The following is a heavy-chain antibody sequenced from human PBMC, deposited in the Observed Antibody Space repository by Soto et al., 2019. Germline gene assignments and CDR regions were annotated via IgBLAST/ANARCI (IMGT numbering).Heavy chain of an antibody. CDR3: ERDGAYNSSQFGLDV. D-gene: IGHD6-13*01. CDR2: IVTIFGTA. J-gene: IGHJ6*02. CDR1: GGTLSYNA. Sequence: QVQLVQSGADVKKPGSSVKVSCKASGGTLSYNAFSWVRQAPGQGLEWMGGIVTIFGTANHAQKFKDRVTITADESKSTGYMELRSLRSEDKAVYYCERDGAYNSSQFGLDVWGQGTTVTVSS. V-gene: IGHV1-69*01.